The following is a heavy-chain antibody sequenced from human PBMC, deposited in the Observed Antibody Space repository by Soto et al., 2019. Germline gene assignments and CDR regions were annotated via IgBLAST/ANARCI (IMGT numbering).Heavy chain of an antibody. CDR3: ARHYSGSYFRY. V-gene: IGHV2-5*02. CDR1: GFSLNINGVA. Sequence: QITLKESGRTLVKPTQTLTLTRTFSGFSLNINGVAVGWIRQPPGEALEWLALIYWDDDKLYSPSLKTRLSITKDTSKNQVVLTMTDMDPIDTGTYYCARHYSGSYFRYWGQGALVTVSP. D-gene: IGHD1-26*01. J-gene: IGHJ4*02. CDR2: IYWDDDK.